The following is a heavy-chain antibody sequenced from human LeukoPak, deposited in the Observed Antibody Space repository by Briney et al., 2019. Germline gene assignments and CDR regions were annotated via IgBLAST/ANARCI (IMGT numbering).Heavy chain of an antibody. J-gene: IGHJ4*02. V-gene: IGHV4-59*01. CDR1: GGSISSYY. CDR2: IYYSGST. Sequence: SETLSLTCTVSGGSISSYYWSWIRQPPGKGLEWVGYIYYSGSTNYNPSLKSRVTISVDTSKNQFSLKLSSVTAADTAVYYCARGAGYYFVWGSYRSSAGYFDHWGQGTLVTVSS. CDR3: ARGAGYYFVWGSYRSSAGYFDH. D-gene: IGHD3-16*02.